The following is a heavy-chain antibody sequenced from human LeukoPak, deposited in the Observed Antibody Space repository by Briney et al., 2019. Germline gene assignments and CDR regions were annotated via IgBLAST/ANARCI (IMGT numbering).Heavy chain of an antibody. J-gene: IGHJ5*02. Sequence: SVKVSCKASGGTFSSYAISWVRQAPGQGLEWMGGIIPILGTANYAQKFQGRVMITADESTSTAYMELSSLRSEDTAVYYCARGYYDYVWGSPRHPLHDWFDPWGQGTLVTVSS. CDR1: GGTFSSYA. CDR3: ARGYYDYVWGSPRHPLHDWFDP. CDR2: IIPILGTA. V-gene: IGHV1-69*13. D-gene: IGHD3-16*01.